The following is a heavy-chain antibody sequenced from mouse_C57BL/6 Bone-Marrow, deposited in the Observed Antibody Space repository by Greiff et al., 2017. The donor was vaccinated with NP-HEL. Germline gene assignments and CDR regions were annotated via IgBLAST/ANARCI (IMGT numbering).Heavy chain of an antibody. Sequence: AGPELVKPGASVKISCKASGYSFTSYYIHWVKQRPGQGLEWIGWMDTGSGNTKYNEKFKGKATLTADTSSSTAYMQLSSLTSEDSAVYYCARGITTVYWGQGTTLTVSS. J-gene: IGHJ2*01. CDR1: GYSFTSYY. D-gene: IGHD1-1*01. CDR2: MDTGSGNT. V-gene: IGHV1-66*01. CDR3: ARGITTVY.